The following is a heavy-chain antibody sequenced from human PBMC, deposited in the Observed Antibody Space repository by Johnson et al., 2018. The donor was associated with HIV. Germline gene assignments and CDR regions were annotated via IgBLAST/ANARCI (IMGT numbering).Heavy chain of an antibody. Sequence: VQLVESGGGVVRPGGSLRLSCAASGFTFVDYGMSWVRQAPGKGLEWVSGITWNGGSTGYVASVEGRFTISRDNAKNSLYLQMNSLKVEDTALYYCARGWVGATLRAFDIWGQGTTVTVSS. CDR1: GFTFVDYG. CDR3: ARGWVGATLRAFDI. CDR2: ITWNGGST. V-gene: IGHV3-20*04. J-gene: IGHJ3*02. D-gene: IGHD1-26*01.